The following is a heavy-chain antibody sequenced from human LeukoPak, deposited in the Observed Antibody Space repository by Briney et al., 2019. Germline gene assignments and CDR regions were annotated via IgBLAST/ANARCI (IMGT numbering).Heavy chain of an antibody. CDR1: GFTFSSYE. CDR3: ARYGDGPFDY. Sequence: GGPLRLSCAASGFTFSSYEMNWVRQAPGKGLEWISYISSSGTTMYYADSVKGRFTISRDNAKNSLYLQMNSLRAEDTAVYYCARYGDGPFDYWGQGTLVTVSS. CDR2: ISSSGTTM. V-gene: IGHV3-48*03. D-gene: IGHD5-24*01. J-gene: IGHJ4*02.